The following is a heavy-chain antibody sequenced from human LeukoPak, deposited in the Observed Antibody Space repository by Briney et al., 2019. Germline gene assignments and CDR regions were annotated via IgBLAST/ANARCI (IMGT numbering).Heavy chain of an antibody. J-gene: IGHJ1*01. CDR1: GGSISSSSYY. CDR2: IYYSGST. V-gene: IGHV4-39*01. CDR3: ARQRWQWLVFFQH. D-gene: IGHD6-19*01. Sequence: PSETLSLTCTVSGGSISSSSYYWGWIRQPPGKGLEWIGSIYYSGSTYYNPSLKSRVTISVDTSKNQFSLKLSSVTAADTAVYYCARQRWQWLVFFQHWGQGTLVTVSS.